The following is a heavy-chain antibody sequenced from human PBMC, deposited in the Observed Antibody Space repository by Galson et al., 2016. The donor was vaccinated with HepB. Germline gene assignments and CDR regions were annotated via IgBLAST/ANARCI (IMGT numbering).Heavy chain of an antibody. J-gene: IGHJ4*02. V-gene: IGHV3-74*01. Sequence: SLRLSCAASGFTFSSYWMHWVRQAPGKGLVWVSRIYNDGSITSYADSVKGRFTISRDNAKNTLYLQMNSLRAEDTAVYYCARDSGVGADWGGDCYGAWGQGTLVTVSS. CDR2: IYNDGSIT. CDR1: GFTFSSYW. D-gene: IGHD2-21*02. CDR3: ARDSGVGADWGGDCYGA.